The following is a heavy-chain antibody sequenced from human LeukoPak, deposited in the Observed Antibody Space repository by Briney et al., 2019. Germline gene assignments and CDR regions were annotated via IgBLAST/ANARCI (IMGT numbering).Heavy chain of an antibody. Sequence: ASVKVSCKASGYTFSDYTINWVRQAPGQGLEWVGWINTNTGDAFYARGFKGRFVLSVDKSVNTAYLEIASLKNEDNAVYSCGRSSRGVIGLLDYWGQGTLVTVSS. CDR1: GYTFSDYT. V-gene: IGHV7-4-1*01. D-gene: IGHD3-10*01. J-gene: IGHJ4*02. CDR2: INTNTGDA. CDR3: GRSSRGVIGLLDY.